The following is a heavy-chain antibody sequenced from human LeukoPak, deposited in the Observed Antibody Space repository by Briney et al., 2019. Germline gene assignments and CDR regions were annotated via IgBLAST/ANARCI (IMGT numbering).Heavy chain of an antibody. CDR3: ASRWYCSGGSCYSDSSWFDP. CDR2: MYHTGST. J-gene: IGHJ5*02. D-gene: IGHD2-15*01. Sequence: PSETLSLTCTVSGYSISSGYYWGWIRQPPGKGLEWIGSMYHTGSTYYNPSLKSRVTISVDTSKNQFSLKLSSVTAADTAVYYCASRWYCSGGSCYSDSSWFDPWGQGTLVTVSS. CDR1: GYSISSGYY. V-gene: IGHV4-38-2*02.